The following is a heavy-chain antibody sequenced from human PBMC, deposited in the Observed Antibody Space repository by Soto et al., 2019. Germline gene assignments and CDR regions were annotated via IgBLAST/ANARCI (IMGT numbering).Heavy chain of an antibody. CDR3: ATILHNYCGYYPYHLDY. Sequence: TVSLTCTVSGGSIKSGHCIGYYWTWVGRQPGKGLEWIGSVFYNGTTYYNPSLKSRLTISVAPSQSQVSLRLTSVTAANTTVYYCATILHNYCGYYPYHLDYWGQGTRVPVPS. CDR2: VFYNGTT. V-gene: IGHV4-31*03. D-gene: IGHD3-10*01. CDR1: GGSIKSGHCIGYY. J-gene: IGHJ4*02.